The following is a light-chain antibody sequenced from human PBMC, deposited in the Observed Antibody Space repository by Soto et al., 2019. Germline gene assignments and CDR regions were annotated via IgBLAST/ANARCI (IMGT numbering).Light chain of an antibody. CDR1: QSVSTC. V-gene: IGKV3-11*01. CDR3: QQYGSSGT. CDR2: DAS. J-gene: IGKJ1*01. Sequence: EIVLTQSPATLSLSPWERATLSCRASQSVSTCLAWYQQKPGQAPRLLIYDASNRATGIPARFSGSGSGTDFTLTVSNLESEDFAVYYCQQYGSSGTFGQGTKVDIK.